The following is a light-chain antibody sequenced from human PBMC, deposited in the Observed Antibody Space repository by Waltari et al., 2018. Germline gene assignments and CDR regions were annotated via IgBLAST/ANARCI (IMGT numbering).Light chain of an antibody. J-gene: IGKJ2*01. CDR2: KAS. CDR3: QHSNSYYT. CDR1: QSINKA. V-gene: IGKV1-5*03. Sequence: IQMTQSPSTLSASVGDRVTITCRVSQSINKALAWYQQKPGKAPKLLIYKASSLESGVSSRFSGSGSGTEFTLTISSLQTDDYGTYFCQHSNSYYTFGQGTKLEIK.